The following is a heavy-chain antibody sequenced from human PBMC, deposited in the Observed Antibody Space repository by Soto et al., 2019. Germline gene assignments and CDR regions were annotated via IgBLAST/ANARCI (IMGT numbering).Heavy chain of an antibody. D-gene: IGHD3-22*01. CDR3: ARVEVASIGYDY. CDR2: IYHSGKT. J-gene: IGHJ4*02. Sequence: VQLQESGPGLVKPSQTLSLTCTVSAGSIRSGTHYWSWIRQHPWKGLEWIGHIYHSGKTYYNPSLESRVTLSVDTSKNQFALKVSAVTAADTAVYYCARVEVASIGYDYWGQGTLVIVSS. V-gene: IGHV4-31*03. CDR1: AGSIRSGTHY.